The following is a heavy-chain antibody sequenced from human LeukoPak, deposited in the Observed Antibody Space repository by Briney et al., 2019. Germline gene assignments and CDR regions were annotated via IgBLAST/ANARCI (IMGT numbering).Heavy chain of an antibody. Sequence: GGTLRLSCAASGFTFSSYSMNWVRQATGNGLEWVSYISSSSSTIYYADSVKGRFTISRDNAKNSLYLQMNSLRDEDTAVYYCARGPWPLEWLLNWFDPWGQGTLVTVSS. J-gene: IGHJ5*02. CDR2: ISSSSSTI. CDR3: ARGPWPLEWLLNWFDP. V-gene: IGHV3-48*02. D-gene: IGHD3-3*01. CDR1: GFTFSSYS.